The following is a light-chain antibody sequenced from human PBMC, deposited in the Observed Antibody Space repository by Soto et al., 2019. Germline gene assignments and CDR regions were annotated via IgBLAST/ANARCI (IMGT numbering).Light chain of an antibody. CDR1: SSNIGNNY. CDR2: DNN. V-gene: IGLV1-51*01. Sequence: QSVLTQPPSVSAAPGQKVTISCSGSSSNIGNNYVSWYQQLPGTAPKLLIYDNNKRPSGIPDRFSGSKSGTSATLGITGLQTGDEADYYCGTWDSSLSAHVVFGGGTSSPS. J-gene: IGLJ2*01. CDR3: GTWDSSLSAHVV.